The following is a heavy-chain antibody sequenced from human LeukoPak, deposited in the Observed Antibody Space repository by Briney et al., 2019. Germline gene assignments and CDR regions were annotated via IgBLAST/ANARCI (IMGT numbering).Heavy chain of an antibody. Sequence: ASVKVSCKVSGYTLTELSMHWVRQAPGKGLEWMGGFDPEDGETIYAQKFQGRVTMTEDTSTDTAYMELSSLRSEDTAVYYCAATIERITMVRGVPPDYWGRGTLVTVSS. D-gene: IGHD3-10*01. CDR3: AATIERITMVRGVPPDY. V-gene: IGHV1-24*01. J-gene: IGHJ4*02. CDR1: GYTLTELS. CDR2: FDPEDGET.